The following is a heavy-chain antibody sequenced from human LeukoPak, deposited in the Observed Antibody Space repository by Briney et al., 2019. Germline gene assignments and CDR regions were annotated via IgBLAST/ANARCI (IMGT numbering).Heavy chain of an antibody. CDR2: ISAYNGNT. CDR3: ASGGALLTGYYEMLDY. D-gene: IGHD3-9*01. Sequence: ASVKVSCKASGYTFTSYGISWVRQAPGQGLEWMGWISAYNGNTNYAQKFQGRVTMTRDTSISTAYMELSRLRSDDTAVYYCASGGALLTGYYEMLDYWGQGTLVTISS. CDR1: GYTFTSYG. V-gene: IGHV1-18*01. J-gene: IGHJ4*02.